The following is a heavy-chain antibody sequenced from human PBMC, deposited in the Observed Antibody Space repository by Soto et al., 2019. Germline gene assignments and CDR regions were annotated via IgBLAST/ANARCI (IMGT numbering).Heavy chain of an antibody. CDR1: GYTFSSYG. J-gene: IGHJ6*02. Sequence: QVQLVQSGAEVKKPGASVKVSCKASGYTFSSYGISWVRQAPGQGLEWMGWISAYNGNTNYALKLQGRVTMTTDTSTSTAYRELRSLRSDDTAVYYCASSYCGGDCSVLYYYYGMDVWGQGTTVTVSS. V-gene: IGHV1-18*01. CDR3: ASSYCGGDCSVLYYYYGMDV. CDR2: ISAYNGNT. D-gene: IGHD2-21*02.